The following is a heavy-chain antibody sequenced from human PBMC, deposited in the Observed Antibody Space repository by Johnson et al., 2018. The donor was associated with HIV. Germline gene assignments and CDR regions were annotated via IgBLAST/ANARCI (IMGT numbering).Heavy chain of an antibody. V-gene: IGHV3-30*18. CDR3: AKGPYGSAFDI. Sequence: QVQLVESGGGVVQPGRSLRLSCVAAGFTFSSYGMHWVRQAPGKGLEWVAVISYDGSNKYYADSVKGRFTISRDNSKNTLYLQMNSLRAEDKAVYYCAKGPYGSAFDIWGQGTMVTVSS. D-gene: IGHD4-17*01. J-gene: IGHJ3*02. CDR2: ISYDGSNK. CDR1: GFTFSSYG.